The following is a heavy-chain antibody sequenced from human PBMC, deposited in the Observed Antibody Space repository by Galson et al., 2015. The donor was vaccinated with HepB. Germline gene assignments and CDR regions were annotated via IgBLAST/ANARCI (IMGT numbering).Heavy chain of an antibody. CDR3: ARDRLMGIAVAGF. J-gene: IGHJ4*02. Sequence: SLRLSCAASGFTFSSYTMNWFRQAPGKGLEWVSSISSSSSSYIYYADSVKGRFTISRDNAKNSLSLQMNSLRAEDTAVYYCARDRLMGIAVAGFWGQGTLVTVSS. CDR2: ISSSSSSYI. V-gene: IGHV3-21*01. D-gene: IGHD6-19*01. CDR1: GFTFSSYT.